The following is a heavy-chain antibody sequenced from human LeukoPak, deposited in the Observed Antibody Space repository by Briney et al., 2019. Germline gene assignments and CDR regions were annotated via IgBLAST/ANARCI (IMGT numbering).Heavy chain of an antibody. V-gene: IGHV4-4*07. CDR3: ARSNSGWYPDNWFDP. CDR2: IYTSGST. CDR1: GGSISSYY. D-gene: IGHD6-19*01. Sequence: SETLSLTCTVSGGSISSYYWSWVWQRARKGLEWVGRIYTSGSTNYNHSLKSRVTMSVDTSKNQFSLKLSSVTAADTAVYYCARSNSGWYPDNWFDPWGQGTLVTVSS. J-gene: IGHJ5*02.